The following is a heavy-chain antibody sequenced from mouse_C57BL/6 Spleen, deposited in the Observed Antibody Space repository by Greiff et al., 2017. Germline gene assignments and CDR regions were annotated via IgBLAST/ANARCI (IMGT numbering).Heavy chain of an antibody. D-gene: IGHD1-1*01. J-gene: IGHJ3*01. CDR1: GFSLTSYG. CDR3: AKLGSPFAY. Sequence: VKLMESGLGLVAPSQSLSITGTVSGFSLTSYGVDWVRQPPGKGLEWLGVLWGGGSTYYNSALMSRLSISKDNSKSQVFLKMNSLQTDDTAMYYCAKLGSPFAYWGQGTLVTVSA. CDR2: LWGGGST. V-gene: IGHV2-9*01.